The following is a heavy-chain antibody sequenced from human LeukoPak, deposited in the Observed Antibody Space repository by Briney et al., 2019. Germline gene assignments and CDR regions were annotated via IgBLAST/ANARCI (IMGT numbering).Heavy chain of an antibody. CDR2: ITGGGGSA. CDR1: GFTFSSYG. V-gene: IGHV3-23*01. CDR3: AKGGESRYFDS. J-gene: IGHJ4*02. Sequence: WGSLRLSCAASGFTFSSYGLSWVRQAPGKGLEWVSAITGGGGSAYYADSVKGRFTISRDNSKNTLSLQMNSLRPEDTAVYYCAKGGESRYFDSWGQGTLVTVSS.